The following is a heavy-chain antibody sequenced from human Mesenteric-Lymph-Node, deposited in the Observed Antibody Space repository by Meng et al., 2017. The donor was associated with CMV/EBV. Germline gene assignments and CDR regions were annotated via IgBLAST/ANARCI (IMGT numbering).Heavy chain of an antibody. CDR3: ARDYYDSSGSFGTYYYYALDV. J-gene: IGHJ6*02. Sequence: SETLSLTCAVYGGSFSGYYWSWIRQPPGKGLEWIGEINHSGSTNYNPSLKSRVTISVDTSKNQFSLNLTSVTSADTAVYYCARDYYDSSGSFGTYYYYALDVWGQGTTVTVSS. D-gene: IGHD3-22*01. V-gene: IGHV4-34*01. CDR1: GGSFSGYY. CDR2: INHSGST.